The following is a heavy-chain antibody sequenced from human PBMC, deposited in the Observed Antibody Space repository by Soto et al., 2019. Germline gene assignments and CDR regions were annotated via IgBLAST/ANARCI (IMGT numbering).Heavy chain of an antibody. Sequence: SETLSLTCTVSGGSISSYYWSWIRQPPGKGLEWIGYIYYSGSTNYNPSLKSRVTISVDTSKNQFSLKLSSVTAADTAVYYCARARGVRFLEWYFDYCGHGTLVTVSS. CDR3: ARARGVRFLEWYFDY. V-gene: IGHV4-59*01. CDR2: IYYSGST. CDR1: GGSISSYY. D-gene: IGHD3-3*01. J-gene: IGHJ4*01.